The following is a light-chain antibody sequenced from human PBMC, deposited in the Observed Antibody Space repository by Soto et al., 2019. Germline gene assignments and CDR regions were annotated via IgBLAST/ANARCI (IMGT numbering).Light chain of an antibody. Sequence: EIVMTQSPATLSVSPGERATLSCRASHSVSSNLAWYQQKPGQAPRLLIYGASTRATGIPARFSGSGSGTEFTLHISSLQSEDFAVYYCLQYSNWPYTFGQGTKLEIK. CDR2: GAS. CDR1: HSVSSN. V-gene: IGKV3D-15*01. CDR3: LQYSNWPYT. J-gene: IGKJ2*01.